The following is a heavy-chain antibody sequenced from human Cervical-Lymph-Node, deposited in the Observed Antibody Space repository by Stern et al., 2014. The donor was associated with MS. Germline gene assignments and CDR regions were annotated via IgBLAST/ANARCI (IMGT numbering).Heavy chain of an antibody. J-gene: IGHJ4*02. CDR2: IWHDGSKT. CDR1: GFTFSNYG. V-gene: IGHV3-33*01. D-gene: IGHD1-14*01. CDR3: LRDWSSDAYKPEDY. Sequence: VQLVQSGGGVVRPGRSLRLSCMTSGFTFSNYGMHWVRQAPGKGLGWVATIWHDGSKTYYSDSVRGRFTISRDNSKNTLSLQMDSLRVDDTATYYCLRDWSSDAYKPEDYWCQGTLVTVSS.